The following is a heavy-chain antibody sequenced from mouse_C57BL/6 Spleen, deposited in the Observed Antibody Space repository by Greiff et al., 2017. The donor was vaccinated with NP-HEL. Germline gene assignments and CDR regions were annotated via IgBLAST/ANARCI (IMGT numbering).Heavy chain of an antibody. CDR3: ARGYFDV. CDR2: IYPGDGDT. V-gene: IGHV1-82*01. J-gene: IGHJ1*03. Sequence: VQLQQSGPELVKPGASVKISCKASGYAFSSSWMNWVKQRPGKGLEWIGRIYPGDGDTNYNGKFKGQATLIADKTSSTAYMQLSSLTAEDSAVYFCARGYFDVWGTGTTVTVSS. CDR1: GYAFSSSW.